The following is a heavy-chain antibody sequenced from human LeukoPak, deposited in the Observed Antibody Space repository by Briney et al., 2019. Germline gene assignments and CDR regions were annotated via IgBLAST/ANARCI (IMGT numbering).Heavy chain of an antibody. Sequence: LPGGSLRLSCAASGFTFSSYWMSWVRQAPGKGLEWVANIKQDGSEKYYVDSVKGRFTISRDNAKNSLYLQMNSLRAEDTAVYYCARGLFLEWSVPYGMDVWGQGTTVTVSS. CDR3: ARGLFLEWSVPYGMDV. V-gene: IGHV3-7*01. CDR2: IKQDGSEK. D-gene: IGHD3-3*01. J-gene: IGHJ6*02. CDR1: GFTFSSYW.